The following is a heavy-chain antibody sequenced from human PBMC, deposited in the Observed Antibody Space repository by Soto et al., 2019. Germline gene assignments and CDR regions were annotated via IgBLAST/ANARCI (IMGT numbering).Heavy chain of an antibody. J-gene: IGHJ6*02. CDR3: ARNPSFWSGPNYYYGMDV. CDR2: IIPIFGTA. Sequence: ASVKVSCKASGGTFSSYAISWVRQAPGQGLEWMGGIIPIFGTANYAQKFQGRVTITADESTSTAYMELSSLRSEDTAVYYCARNPSFWSGPNYYYGMDVWGQGTTVTVSS. V-gene: IGHV1-69*13. CDR1: GGTFSSYA. D-gene: IGHD3-3*01.